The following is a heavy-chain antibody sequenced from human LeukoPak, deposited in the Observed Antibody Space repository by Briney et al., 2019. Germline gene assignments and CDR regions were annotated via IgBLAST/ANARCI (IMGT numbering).Heavy chain of an antibody. CDR2: ISSNGGST. CDR3: VKDRGPLAAAGKLGEYYFDY. CDR1: GFTFSSYA. V-gene: IGHV3-64D*09. J-gene: IGHJ4*02. D-gene: IGHD6-13*01. Sequence: GRSLRLSCSASGFTFSSYAMHWVRHAPGKGLEYVSAISSNGGSTYYADSVKGRFTISRDNSKNTLYLQMSSLRAEDTAVYYCVKDRGPLAAAGKLGEYYFDYWGQGTLVTVSS.